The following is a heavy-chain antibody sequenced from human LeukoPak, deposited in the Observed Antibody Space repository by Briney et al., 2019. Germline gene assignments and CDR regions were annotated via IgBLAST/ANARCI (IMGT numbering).Heavy chain of an antibody. CDR2: FDPEDGET. J-gene: IGHJ4*02. Sequence: ASVKVSCKVSGYTLTELSMHWVRQAPGKGLEWMGGFDPEDGETIYAQKFQGRVTMTEDTSTDTAYMELSSLRSEDTAVYYCATDRGYYYDSSGYFTDYWGQGTLVTVSS. CDR3: ATDRGYYYDSSGYFTDY. D-gene: IGHD3-22*01. V-gene: IGHV1-24*01. CDR1: GYTLTELS.